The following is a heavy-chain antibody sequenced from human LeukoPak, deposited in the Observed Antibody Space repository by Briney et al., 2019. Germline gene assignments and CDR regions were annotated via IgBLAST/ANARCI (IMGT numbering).Heavy chain of an antibody. CDR1: GFTFSSYA. J-gene: IGHJ4*02. Sequence: PGGSLRLSCAASGFTFSSYAMSWVRQAPGKGLEWVSAISGSGGSTYYADSVKGRFTISRDNSKNTLYLQMNSLRAEDTAVYYCAKGPGGDYVWGSYQTKPAYYFDYWGQGTLVTVSS. D-gene: IGHD3-16*02. CDR3: AKGPGGDYVWGSYQTKPAYYFDY. CDR2: ISGSGGST. V-gene: IGHV3-23*01.